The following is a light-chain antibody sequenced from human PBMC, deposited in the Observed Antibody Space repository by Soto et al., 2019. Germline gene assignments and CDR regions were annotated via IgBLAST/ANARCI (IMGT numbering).Light chain of an antibody. Sequence: EIVLTQSPATLSLSPGERATLSCRASQSVSSYLAWYQQKPGQAPRLLIYDASNRATGIPARFSGSGSGTDFTLTINSLEPEDFAVYYCQQRSNWPIDFGQGTRLEIK. CDR3: QQRSNWPID. CDR2: DAS. J-gene: IGKJ5*01. CDR1: QSVSSY. V-gene: IGKV3-11*01.